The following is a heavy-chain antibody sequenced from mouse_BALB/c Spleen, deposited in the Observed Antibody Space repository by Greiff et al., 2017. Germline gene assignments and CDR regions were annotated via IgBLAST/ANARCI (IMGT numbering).Heavy chain of an antibody. CDR2: IWGDGST. Sequence: VMLVESGPGLVAPSQSLSITCTVSGFSLTGYGVNWVRQPPGKGLEWLGMIWGDGSTDYNSALKSRLSISKDNSKSQVFLKMNSLQTDDTARYYCAREDRYGGGDYFDYWGQGTTLTVSS. CDR3: AREDRYGGGDYFDY. V-gene: IGHV2-6-7*01. D-gene: IGHD2-14*01. CDR1: GFSLTGYG. J-gene: IGHJ2*01.